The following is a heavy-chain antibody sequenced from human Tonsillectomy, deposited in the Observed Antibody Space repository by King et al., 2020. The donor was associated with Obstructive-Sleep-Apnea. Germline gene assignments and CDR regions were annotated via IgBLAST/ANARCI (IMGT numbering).Heavy chain of an antibody. CDR2: SSSSSSYI. J-gene: IGHJ3*02. Sequence: VQLVESGGGLVKPGGSLGLSCAASGFTFSSNSMNWVRQAPGKGLEWVSSSSSSSSYIYYADSVKGRFTLSRDNAKNSLYLQINSLRAEDTAVYYCASIKWELGAFDIWGQGTMVTVSS. V-gene: IGHV3-21*01. CDR1: GFTFSSNS. D-gene: IGHD1-26*01. CDR3: ASIKWELGAFDI.